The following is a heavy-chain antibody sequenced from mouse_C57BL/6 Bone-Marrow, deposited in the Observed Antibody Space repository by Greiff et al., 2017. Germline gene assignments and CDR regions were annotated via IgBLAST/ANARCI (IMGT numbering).Heavy chain of an antibody. V-gene: IGHV2-9*01. D-gene: IGHD2-5*01. CDR1: GFSLTSYG. CDR2: IWGGGST. CDR3: AKQSNSDWYFDV. J-gene: IGHJ1*03. Sequence: VQGVESGPGLVAPSQSLSITCTVSGFSLTSYGVDWVRQPPGKGLAWLGVIWGGGSTNYNSALMSRLSISKDNSKSQVFLKMSSLQTDDTAMYYCAKQSNSDWYFDVWGTGTTVTVSS.